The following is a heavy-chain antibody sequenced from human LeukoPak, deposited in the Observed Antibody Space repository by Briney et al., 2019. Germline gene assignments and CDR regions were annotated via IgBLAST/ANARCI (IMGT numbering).Heavy chain of an antibody. CDR2: IKSKADGETT. V-gene: IGHV3-15*01. CDR3: TTDLGTYYHGSQRLIPIDY. CDR1: GFTFTNAW. J-gene: IGHJ4*02. Sequence: GGSLRLSCVDSGFTFTNAWMSWVRQAPGKGLEWIGRIKSKADGETTNYAEPVRGRFTISRDDSKSAVYLQMNSLKIEDTAVYYCTTDLGTYYHGSQRLIPIDYWGQGTLVTVSS. D-gene: IGHD3-10*01.